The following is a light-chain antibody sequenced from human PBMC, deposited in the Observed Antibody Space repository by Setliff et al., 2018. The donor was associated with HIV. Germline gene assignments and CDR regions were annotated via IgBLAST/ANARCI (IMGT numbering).Light chain of an antibody. Sequence: QSVLTQPASVSGSPGQSVTISCTGTSDDVGNFNYVSWYQQHPGKGPKLIVFDVSRRPSGVSHRFSGSKSGNTASLTISGLENEDEADYYCSSYTNHGVLFVFGTET. CDR2: DVS. CDR1: SDDVGNFNY. CDR3: SSYTNHGVLFV. V-gene: IGLV2-14*03. J-gene: IGLJ1*01.